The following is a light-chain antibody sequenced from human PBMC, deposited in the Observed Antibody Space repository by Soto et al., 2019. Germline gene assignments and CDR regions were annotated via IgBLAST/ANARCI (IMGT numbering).Light chain of an antibody. J-gene: IGKJ5*01. V-gene: IGKV3-20*01. CDR3: QHYDSLPIT. CDR2: GAS. CDR1: RSVSSSY. Sequence: ESVLTQSPGTLSLSPGERATVSCRASRSVSSSYLAWYQQKPGPPPRLLIYGASSRATGIPDRFSGSGSGTDFTLTISRLEPEDFAVFYCQHYDSLPITFGQGTRLEIK.